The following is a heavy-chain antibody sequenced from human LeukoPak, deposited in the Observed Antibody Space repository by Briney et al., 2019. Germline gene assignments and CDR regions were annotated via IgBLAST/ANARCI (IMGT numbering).Heavy chain of an antibody. J-gene: IGHJ4*02. CDR2: IKQDGNEK. Sequence: SCKASGGTFSSYAISWVRQAPGKGLEWVANIKQDGNEKYYADSVKGRFTISRDDGKNSLDLQMNSLRADDTAVYYCARDTLGEGEDANYAVYYFDYWGQGTLVTVSS. CDR1: GGTFSSYA. D-gene: IGHD4/OR15-4a*01. V-gene: IGHV3-7*01. CDR3: ARDTLGEGEDANYAVYYFDY.